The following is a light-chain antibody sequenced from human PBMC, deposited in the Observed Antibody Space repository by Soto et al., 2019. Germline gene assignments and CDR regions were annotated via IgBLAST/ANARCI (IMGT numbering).Light chain of an antibody. CDR1: QSAGNF. CDR2: YIS. J-gene: IGKJ5*01. CDR3: QQRSNWPIT. Sequence: EIVMTQSPATLSVSPGETASLSCRASQSAGNFLAWYQQKPGQAPRLLIYYISTRATGIPARFSGSGSGTEFTLTINSLQSEDSAVYYCQQRSNWPITFGQGTRLEIK. V-gene: IGKV3D-15*01.